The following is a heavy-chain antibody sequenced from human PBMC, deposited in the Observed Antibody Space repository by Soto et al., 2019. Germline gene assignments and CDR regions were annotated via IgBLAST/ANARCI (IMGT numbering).Heavy chain of an antibody. Sequence: PSETLSLTCTVSGGSISSSSYYWGWIRQPPGKGLEWIGSIYYSGSTYYNPSLKSRVTISVDTSKNQFSLKLSSVTAADTAVYYCVGYSSGWYNTFDYWGQGTLVTV. CDR3: VGYSSGWYNTFDY. CDR1: GGSISSSSYY. D-gene: IGHD6-19*01. CDR2: IYYSGST. J-gene: IGHJ4*02. V-gene: IGHV4-39*01.